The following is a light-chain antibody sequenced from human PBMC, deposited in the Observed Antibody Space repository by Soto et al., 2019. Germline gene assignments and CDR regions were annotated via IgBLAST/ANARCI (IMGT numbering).Light chain of an antibody. V-gene: IGKV1-5*01. CDR3: LQYSSHSWT. CDR2: DAS. CDR1: RSTSDW. J-gene: IGKJ1*01. Sequence: DIQMTQSPSSLSPSVGDRFTITCLASRSTSDWLAWYQQKPGKAPELLIFDASNLKSGVSSRFSGSGSGTEFTLTISRLQPDDVATYYCLQYSSHSWTFGQGTKVDI.